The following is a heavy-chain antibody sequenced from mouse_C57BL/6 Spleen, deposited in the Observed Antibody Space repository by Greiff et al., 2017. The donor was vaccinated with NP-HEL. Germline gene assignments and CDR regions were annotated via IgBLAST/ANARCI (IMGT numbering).Heavy chain of an antibody. CDR1: GYTFTSYW. D-gene: IGHD2-5*01. J-gene: IGHJ4*01. CDR3: AGYYSNLYAMDY. V-gene: IGHV1-53*01. Sequence: QVQLQQPGAGLVKPGASVKLSCKASGYTFTSYWMHWVPQRPGQGLEWIGNINPSIGGTNYNEKFKSKATLTVGKSSSPAYMQLTSLTSEDSAVYYCAGYYSNLYAMDYWGQGTAVTVSS. CDR2: INPSIGGT.